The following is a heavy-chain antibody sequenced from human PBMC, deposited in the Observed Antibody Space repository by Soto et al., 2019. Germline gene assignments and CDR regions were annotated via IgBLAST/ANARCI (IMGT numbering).Heavy chain of an antibody. J-gene: IGHJ6*02. Sequence: QVQLVESGGGVVQPGRSLRLSCAASGFTFSSYGMHWVRQAPGKGLEWVAVIWYDGSNKYYADSVKGRFTISRDNSKNTXXQKMNARKAADTAVYYWARSPPPRRGPPCYAFMAFWSQGPTVTAPS. CDR3: ARSPPPRRGPPCYAFMAF. D-gene: IGHD2-2*01. V-gene: IGHV3-33*01. CDR2: IWYDGSNK. CDR1: GFTFSSYG.